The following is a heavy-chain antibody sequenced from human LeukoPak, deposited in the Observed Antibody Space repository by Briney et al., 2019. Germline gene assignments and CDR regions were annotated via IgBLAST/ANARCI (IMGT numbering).Heavy chain of an antibody. D-gene: IGHD3-16*01. CDR2: IIPIFGTA. Sequence: SVKVSCKASGGTFRSYAISWVRQAPGQGLEWMGRIIPIFGTANYAQKLQGRVTITTDESTSTAYMELSSLRSEDAAVYYCARDYVGYYYYMDVWGKGTTVTVSS. CDR3: ARDYVGYYYYMDV. CDR1: GGTFRSYA. V-gene: IGHV1-69*05. J-gene: IGHJ6*03.